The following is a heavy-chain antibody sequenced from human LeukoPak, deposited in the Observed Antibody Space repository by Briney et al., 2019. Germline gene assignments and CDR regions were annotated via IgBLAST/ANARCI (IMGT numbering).Heavy chain of an antibody. D-gene: IGHD3-3*01. CDR1: GGSISSYY. Sequence: PSETLSLTCTVSGGSISSYYWSWIRQPPGKGLEWIGYIYYSGSTNYNPSLKSRVTISVDTSKNQFSLKLSSVTAADTAVYYCAGTRTYYDFWSGYGVWGQGTTVTVSS. CDR2: IYYSGST. V-gene: IGHV4-59*01. J-gene: IGHJ6*02. CDR3: AGTRTYYDFWSGYGV.